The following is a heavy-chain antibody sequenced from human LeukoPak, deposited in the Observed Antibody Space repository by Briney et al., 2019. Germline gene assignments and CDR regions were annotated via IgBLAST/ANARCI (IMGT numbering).Heavy chain of an antibody. J-gene: IGHJ4*02. CDR2: IEPSDSYT. CDR1: GYSYTTYW. CDR3: ARHIGYYYDSSGIDY. Sequence: GESLQISCKGSGYSYTTYWISWVRQMPGKGLEWMGWIEPSDSYTKYSPSFQGHVTISADKSISTAYLQWSSLKASDTAMYYCARHIGYYYDSSGIDYWGQGTLVTVSS. V-gene: IGHV5-10-1*01. D-gene: IGHD3-22*01.